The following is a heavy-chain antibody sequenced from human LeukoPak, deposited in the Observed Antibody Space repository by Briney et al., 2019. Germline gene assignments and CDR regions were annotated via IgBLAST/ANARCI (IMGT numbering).Heavy chain of an antibody. CDR1: GFTFRNHG. D-gene: IGHD3-22*01. J-gene: IGHJ4*02. CDR2: IWYDGSDK. Sequence: GGSLRLSCAASGFTFRNHGMHWVRQAPGKGLEWVAVIWYDGSDKYYADSVKGRFTISRDTSSDTVSLEMNSLRVEDTAVYYCARDRINMMVMGHDSGLDFWGQGTLVTVSS. CDR3: ARDRINMMVMGHDSGLDF. V-gene: IGHV3-30*19.